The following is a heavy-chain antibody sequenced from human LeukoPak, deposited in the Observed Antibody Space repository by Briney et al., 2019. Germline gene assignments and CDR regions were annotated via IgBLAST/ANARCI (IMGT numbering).Heavy chain of an antibody. CDR2: GSSDGSTT. CDR1: GFTFSDYY. J-gene: IGHJ4*02. V-gene: IGHV3-74*01. CDR3: ARDADGPGSLIDY. Sequence: PGGSLRLSCAASGFTFSDYYMDWVRQAPGRGLEWVSRGSSDGSTTTYADSVKGRFTIPRDNGKNTLYLQMNSLRPEDTAVYYCARDADGPGSLIDYWGQGTLVTVSS. D-gene: IGHD2-8*01.